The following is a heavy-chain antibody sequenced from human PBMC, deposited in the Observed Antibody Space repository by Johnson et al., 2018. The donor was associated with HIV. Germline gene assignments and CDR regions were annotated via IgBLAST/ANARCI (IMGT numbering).Heavy chain of an antibody. D-gene: IGHD2-2*01. V-gene: IGHV3-30-3*01. CDR3: AKGGGTSGAAVLVAFDI. J-gene: IGHJ3*02. CDR1: GFTFSSYA. CDR2: ISYDGSNK. Sequence: QVQLVESGGGVVQPGRSLRLSCAASGFTFSSYAMHWVRQAPGKGLEWVAVISYDGSNKYYADSVKGRFTISRDNSKNTLYLQMNSLRAEDTAVYYCAKGGGTSGAAVLVAFDIWGQGTMVIVSS.